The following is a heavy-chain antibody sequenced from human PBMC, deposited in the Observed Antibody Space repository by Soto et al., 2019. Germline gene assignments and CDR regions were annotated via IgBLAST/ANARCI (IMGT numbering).Heavy chain of an antibody. V-gene: IGHV3-23*01. CDR2: ISGGGGST. CDR1: GFTFSNNA. Sequence: GGSARLCCAASGFTFSNNAISWVGQAPGKGLEWVSAISGGGGSTYYAASVKGRFTISRDNSKNTLYLQMNSLRAEDSDLYYYANVRGYDYGCRRNFYSYWGQGTFVT. J-gene: IGHJ4*02. CDR3: ANVRGYDYGCRRNFYSY. D-gene: IGHD3-16*01.